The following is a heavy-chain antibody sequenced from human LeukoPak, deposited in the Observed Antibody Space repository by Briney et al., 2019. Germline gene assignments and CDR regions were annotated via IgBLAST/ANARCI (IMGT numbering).Heavy chain of an antibody. J-gene: IGHJ4*02. CDR2: IYTSGIT. D-gene: IGHD3-10*01. V-gene: IGHV4-4*07. Sequence: PSETLSLTCTVSGGSISIYYWSWIRQPAGKGLEWIGRIYTSGITNYNPSLKSRVTMSVATSKNQFSLKLSSVTAADTAVYYCARTRYYYNSRSYGAPYYFDYWGQGTLVTVSS. CDR1: GGSISIYY. CDR3: ARTRYYYNSRSYGAPYYFDY.